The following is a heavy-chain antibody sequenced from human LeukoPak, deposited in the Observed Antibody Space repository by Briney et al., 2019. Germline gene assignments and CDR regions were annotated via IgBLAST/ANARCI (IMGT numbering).Heavy chain of an antibody. J-gene: IGHJ6*02. D-gene: IGHD2-2*01. CDR2: ISYGGHNK. V-gene: IGHV3-30-3*01. CDR3: AKDLQYCSSSSCYFTPIMDV. Sequence: PGGSLRLSCTASGSTFSNYAMHWVRQARGKGLEWVAVISYGGHNKYYADSVKGRFTISRDNSKNTLFLEMNSLRAEDTAVYYCAKDLQYCSSSSCYFTPIMDVWGQGTTVTVSS. CDR1: GSTFSNYA.